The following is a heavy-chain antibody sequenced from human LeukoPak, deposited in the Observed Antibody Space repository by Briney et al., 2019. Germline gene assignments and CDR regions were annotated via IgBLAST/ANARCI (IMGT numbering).Heavy chain of an antibody. J-gene: IGHJ4*02. V-gene: IGHV1-18*01. Sequence: ASVKVSCKASGYTFTSYGISWVRQAPGQGLEWMGWISAYNGNTNYAQKLQGRVTMTTDTSTSTVYMELRSLRSDDTAVYYCARVVGLNEWELHYWGQGTLVTVSS. CDR1: GYTFTSYG. D-gene: IGHD1-26*01. CDR3: ARVVGLNEWELHY. CDR2: ISAYNGNT.